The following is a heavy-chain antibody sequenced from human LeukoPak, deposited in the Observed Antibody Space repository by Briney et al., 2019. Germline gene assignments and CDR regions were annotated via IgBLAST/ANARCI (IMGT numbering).Heavy chain of an antibody. D-gene: IGHD2-15*01. CDR1: GGSISSYY. CDR3: ARLLTGPMDV. CDR2: IYYSGST. Sequence: PSETLSLTCTVSGGSISSYYWSWIRQPPGKGLEWTGYIYYSGSTNYNPSLKSRVTISVDTSKNQISLKLSSVTAADTAVYYCARLLTGPMDVWGQGTTVTVSS. J-gene: IGHJ6*02. V-gene: IGHV4-59*01.